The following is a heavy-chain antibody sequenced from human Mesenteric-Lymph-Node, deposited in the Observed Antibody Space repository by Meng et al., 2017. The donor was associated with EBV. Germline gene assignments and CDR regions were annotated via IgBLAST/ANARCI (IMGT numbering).Heavy chain of an antibody. CDR1: GGSFSGYH. CDR3: ARGTIFGIVVTYFDY. CDR2: ISQSGDT. Sequence: QVNLNQWGAGLLGPWETRLLTFAASGGSFSGYHWSWIRQPPGKGLEYIGEISQSGDTNYNPSLKSRVTISVDTSRNQFSLKMRSVTAADTAVYYCARGTIFGIVVTYFDYWSQGNLVTVSS. J-gene: IGHJ4*02. D-gene: IGHD3-3*01. V-gene: IGHV4-34*01.